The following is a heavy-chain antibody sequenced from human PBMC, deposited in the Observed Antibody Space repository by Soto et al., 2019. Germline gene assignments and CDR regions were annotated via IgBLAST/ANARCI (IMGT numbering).Heavy chain of an antibody. Sequence: SLRLSCAASEFTFSSYGMHWVRQAPGKGLEWLSVISYDGTNKYYTDSVKGRFTISRDNSKNTLYLQMNSLRGEDTAVYYCAKDRAFWSGTHDAFDIWGRGTMVTVSS. CDR2: ISYDGTNK. CDR1: EFTFSSYG. D-gene: IGHD3-3*01. J-gene: IGHJ3*02. CDR3: AKDRAFWSGTHDAFDI. V-gene: IGHV3-30*18.